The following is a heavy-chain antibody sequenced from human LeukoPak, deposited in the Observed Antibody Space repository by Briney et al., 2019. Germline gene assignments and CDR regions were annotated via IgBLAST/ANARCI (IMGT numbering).Heavy chain of an antibody. D-gene: IGHD5-12*01. CDR3: AKDFSLVATIFDY. CDR1: GFTFSSYA. Sequence: PGGSLRLSCAASGFTFSSYAMHWVRQAPGKGLEWVAVISYDGSNKYYADSVKGRFTISRDNSKNTLYLQMNSLRAEDTAVYYCAKDFSLVATIFDYWGQGTLVTVSS. CDR2: ISYDGSNK. V-gene: IGHV3-30*04. J-gene: IGHJ4*02.